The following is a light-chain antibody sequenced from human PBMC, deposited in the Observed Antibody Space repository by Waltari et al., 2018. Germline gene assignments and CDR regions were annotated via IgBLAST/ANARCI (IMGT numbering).Light chain of an antibody. CDR3: QKYGTLPAT. V-gene: IGKV3-20*01. CDR1: QSVSKY. CDR2: DAS. Sequence: ELVLTQSPGTLSLSPGERATLSCRASQSVSKYLAWYQQKPGPAPRLLIYDASTSATGIPDRFSGSGWGTDFSLTISRLEPQDFAVYYCQKYGTLPATFGQGTKVQMK. J-gene: IGKJ1*01.